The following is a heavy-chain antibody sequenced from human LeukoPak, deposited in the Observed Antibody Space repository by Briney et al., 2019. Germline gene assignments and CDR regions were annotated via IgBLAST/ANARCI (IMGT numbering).Heavy chain of an antibody. J-gene: IGHJ5*02. CDR2: IYYSGST. CDR1: GGAISSSSYY. Sequence: SETLTLTCSFSGGAISSSSYYWSWIRQPPGKGMEWIGSIYYSGSTYYNPSLKSRVTISVDTSKNQFSLKLSSVTAADTAVYYCARGRYSSGWYYWFDPWGQGTLVTVSS. CDR3: ARGRYSSGWYYWFDP. D-gene: IGHD6-19*01. V-gene: IGHV4-39*07.